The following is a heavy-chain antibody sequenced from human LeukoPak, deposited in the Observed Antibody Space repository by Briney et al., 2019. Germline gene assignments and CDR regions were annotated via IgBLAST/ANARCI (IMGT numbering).Heavy chain of an antibody. D-gene: IGHD4-23*01. CDR1: GGSFSGYY. CDR2: INHSGST. J-gene: IGHJ4*02. V-gene: IGHV4-34*01. Sequence: SSETLSLTCAVYGGSFSGYYWSWLRQPPGKGLEWIGEINHSGSTNYNPSLKSRVTISVDTSKNQFSLKLSSVTAADTTVYYCARNNYGGVDYWGQGTLVTVSS. CDR3: ARNNYGGVDY.